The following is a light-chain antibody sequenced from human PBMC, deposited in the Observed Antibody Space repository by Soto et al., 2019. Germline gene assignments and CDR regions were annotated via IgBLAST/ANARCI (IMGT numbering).Light chain of an antibody. J-gene: IGKJ2*01. CDR2: GAS. Sequence: EIVMTQSPASLSVSPGETATLSCRASQSISNSLAWYQQKPGQAPILLIYGASTRATGIPARFSGSGSGTEFTLTISSLQSEDSALYYCQQYNSWPPRTFGQGTKLEIK. CDR3: QQYNSWPPRT. V-gene: IGKV3-15*01. CDR1: QSISNS.